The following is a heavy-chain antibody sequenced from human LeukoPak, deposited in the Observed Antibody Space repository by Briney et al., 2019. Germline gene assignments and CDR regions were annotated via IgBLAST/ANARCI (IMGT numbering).Heavy chain of an antibody. J-gene: IGHJ4*02. Sequence: GASVKVSYKPSGYTFTSYYMHRVRQAPGQGLEGMGGFDPEDGETIYAQKCQGRVTMTEDTSTDTAYMELSSLRSEDTAVYYCATRGGYCSGGSCYVSDYWGQGTLVTVSS. D-gene: IGHD2-15*01. CDR3: ATRGGYCSGGSCYVSDY. CDR1: GYTFTSYY. CDR2: FDPEDGET. V-gene: IGHV1-24*01.